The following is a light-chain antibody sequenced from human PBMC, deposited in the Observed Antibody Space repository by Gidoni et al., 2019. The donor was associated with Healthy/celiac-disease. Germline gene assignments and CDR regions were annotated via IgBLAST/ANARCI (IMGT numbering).Light chain of an antibody. CDR1: SSNIGNTY. Sequence: QSVLTQPPSVSAAPGQKVTISCSGSSSNIGNTYVSWYQQLPGTAPKLLIYDNNKRPSGIPDRFSGSNSGTSATLGITGLQTGDEADYYCGTWDSSLSAVVFGGGTKLTVL. CDR3: GTWDSSLSAVV. V-gene: IGLV1-51*01. CDR2: DNN. J-gene: IGLJ2*01.